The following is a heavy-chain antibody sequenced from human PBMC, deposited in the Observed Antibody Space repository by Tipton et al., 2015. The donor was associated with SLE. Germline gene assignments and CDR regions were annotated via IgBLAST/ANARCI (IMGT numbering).Heavy chain of an antibody. V-gene: IGHV4-59*08. D-gene: IGHD5-18*01. CDR3: AKLQLWYFDS. CDR2: MYYSGST. J-gene: IGHJ4*02. CDR1: GFTFGDYG. Sequence: LRLSCTASGFTFGDYGMSWFRQAPGKGLEWIGYMYYSGSTNYNPSLKSRVTISVDTSKNQFSLKLSSVTAADTAVYYCAKLQLWYFDSWGQGTLVTVSS.